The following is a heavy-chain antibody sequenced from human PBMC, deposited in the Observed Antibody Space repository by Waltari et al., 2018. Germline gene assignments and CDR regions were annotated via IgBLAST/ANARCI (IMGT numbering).Heavy chain of an antibody. Sequence: QVQLQESGPGLVKPSETLSLTCTVSGYSISSGYYWGCIRQPPGKGLEWIGSIYHSGSTYYNPSLKSRVTISVDTSKNQFSLKLSSVTAADTAVYYCAREGVGVATNHYWGQGTLVTVSS. V-gene: IGHV4-38-2*02. CDR3: AREGVGVATNHY. J-gene: IGHJ4*02. CDR2: IYHSGST. D-gene: IGHD5-12*01. CDR1: GYSISSGYY.